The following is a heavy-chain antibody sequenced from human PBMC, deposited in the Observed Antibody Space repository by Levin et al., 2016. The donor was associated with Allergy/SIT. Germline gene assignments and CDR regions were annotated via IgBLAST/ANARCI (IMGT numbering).Heavy chain of an antibody. CDR2: IRSKAYGGTT. J-gene: IGHJ4*02. CDR1: GFTFGDYA. D-gene: IGHD6-19*01. CDR3: TRPTVAGTGRGPDY. V-gene: IGHV3-49*03. Sequence: GESLKISCTASGFTFGDYAMSWFRQAPGKGLEWVGFIRSKAYGGTTEYAASVKGRFTISRDDSKSIAYLQMNSLKTEDTAVYYCTRPTVAGTGRGPDYWGQGTLVTVSS.